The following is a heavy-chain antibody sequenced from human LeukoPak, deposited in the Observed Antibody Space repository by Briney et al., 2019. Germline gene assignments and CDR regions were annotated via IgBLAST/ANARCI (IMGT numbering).Heavy chain of an antibody. CDR2: INHSGST. CDR3: ARGSSPPKGAAGTRKYYYGMDV. Sequence: SETLSLTCAVYGGSFSGYYWSWIRQPPGKGLEWIGEINHSGSTNYNPSLKSRVTISVDTSKNQFSLKLSSVTAADTAVYYCARGSSPPKGAAGTRKYYYGMDVWGQGTTVTVSS. V-gene: IGHV4-34*01. J-gene: IGHJ6*02. D-gene: IGHD6-13*01. CDR1: GGSFSGYY.